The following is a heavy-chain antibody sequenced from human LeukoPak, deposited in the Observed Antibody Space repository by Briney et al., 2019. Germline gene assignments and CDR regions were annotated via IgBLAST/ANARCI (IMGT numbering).Heavy chain of an antibody. CDR3: ARRGFGSGSYYFDY. CDR1: GYSFTSYW. D-gene: IGHD3-10*01. CDR2: IDPSDSYT. V-gene: IGHV5-10-1*01. Sequence: GESLQISCQGSGYSFTSYWISWVRQMSGKGLEWMGRIDPSDSYTNYSPSFQGHVTISADKSISTAYLQWSSLKASDTAMYYCARRGFGSGSYYFDYWGQGTLVTVSS. J-gene: IGHJ4*02.